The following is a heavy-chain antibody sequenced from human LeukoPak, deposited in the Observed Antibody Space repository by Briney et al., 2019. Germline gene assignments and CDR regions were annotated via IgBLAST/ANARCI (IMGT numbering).Heavy chain of an antibody. V-gene: IGHV3-23*01. CDR1: GFTFSSYF. J-gene: IGHJ4*02. CDR2: ISNNGGST. Sequence: PGGSLRLSCAVSGFTFSSYFMSWVRQAPGKGLEWVSGISNNGGSTYYADSVKGRFTISRDNSKNTLYLQMNSLRAEDTAVYYCAKDWDDYGDYLPLDYWGQGTLVTVSS. D-gene: IGHD4-17*01. CDR3: AKDWDDYGDYLPLDY.